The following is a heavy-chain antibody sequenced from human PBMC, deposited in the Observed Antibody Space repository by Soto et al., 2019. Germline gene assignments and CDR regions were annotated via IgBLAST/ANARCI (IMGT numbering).Heavy chain of an antibody. CDR3: VTHGGYARQHPQYDYYAMDV. CDR2: IRNKINNYNT. Sequence: QLVESGGGLAQPGGSLRLSCAASGFTFSDHYMDWARQAPGQGLEWLGRIRNKINNYNTQYAASVKGRLTISRDDSKNTAYLQLNSLKAEDTAVYYCVTHGGYARQHPQYDYYAMDVWGQRATVTVS. V-gene: IGHV3-72*01. D-gene: IGHD5-12*01. CDR1: GFTFSDHY. J-gene: IGHJ6*02.